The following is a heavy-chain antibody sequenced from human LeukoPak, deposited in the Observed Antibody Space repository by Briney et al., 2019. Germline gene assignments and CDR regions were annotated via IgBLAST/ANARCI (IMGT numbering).Heavy chain of an antibody. D-gene: IGHD2-2*01. CDR3: ARDHLAYCSSTSCYGLRDY. J-gene: IGHJ4*02. V-gene: IGHV1-18*01. CDR1: GYTFTSYG. CDR2: ISAYNGNT. Sequence: ASVKVSCKASGYTFTSYGISWVRQAPGQGLEWMGWISAYNGNTNYAQKLQGRVTMTTDTSTSIAYMELRSLRSDDTAVYYCARDHLAYCSSTSCYGLRDYWGQGTLVTVSS.